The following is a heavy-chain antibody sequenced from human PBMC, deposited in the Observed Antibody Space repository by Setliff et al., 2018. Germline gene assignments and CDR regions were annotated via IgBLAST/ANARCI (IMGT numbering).Heavy chain of an antibody. D-gene: IGHD3-22*01. Sequence: SETLSLTCAVYGGSFSGYYWSWIRQPPGKGLEWIGEINHSGSTNYNPSLKSRVTISVDTSKNQFSLKLSSMTAADTAVYYCATPSGGYYYDSSGYFRGAWYMDVWGKGTTVTVSS. CDR1: GGSFSGYY. V-gene: IGHV4-34*01. J-gene: IGHJ6*03. CDR2: INHSGST. CDR3: ATPSGGYYYDSSGYFRGAWYMDV.